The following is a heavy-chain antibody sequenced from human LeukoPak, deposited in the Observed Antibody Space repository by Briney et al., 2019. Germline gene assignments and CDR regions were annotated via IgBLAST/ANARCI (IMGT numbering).Heavy chain of an antibody. J-gene: IGHJ4*02. Sequence: TGGSLRLSCATSGFTFSSYDMHWVRQGTGKGLEWVSGIGTGGDTHYPDSVKGRFTISRENAKKSLFLQMNSLRAEDTAVYYCGRGNSFDFWGQGTLVTVSS. V-gene: IGHV3-13*01. CDR2: IGTGGDT. CDR1: GFTFSSYD. CDR3: GRGNSFDF.